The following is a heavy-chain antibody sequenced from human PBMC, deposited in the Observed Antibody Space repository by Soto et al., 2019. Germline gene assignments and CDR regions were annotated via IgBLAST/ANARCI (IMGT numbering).Heavy chain of an antibody. J-gene: IGHJ5*02. Sequence: PGGSLGLSCAASGFTFSSYTMNWVRQAPGKGLEWVASISLSGKYIYSADSVKGRFTISRDNAKDSLFLQMSSLRVEDTAVYFCARGNWFDPWGQGTLVTVSS. CDR2: ISLSGKYI. V-gene: IGHV3-21*01. CDR1: GFTFSSYT. CDR3: ARGNWFDP.